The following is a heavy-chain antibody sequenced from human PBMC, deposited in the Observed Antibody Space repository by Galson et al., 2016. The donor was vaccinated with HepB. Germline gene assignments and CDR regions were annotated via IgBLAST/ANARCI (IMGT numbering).Heavy chain of an antibody. CDR2: IYYSGST. CDR3: ARDRRQGYSYGYATDYHYYGMDG. Sequence: SETLSLTCALSGGSISITNWWSWVRQPPGKGLEWIGEIYYSGSTYYNPSLKSRVTISVDKSKNQFSLRLSSATAADTAVYYCARDRRQGYSYGYATDYHYYGMDGWGQGTTVTVSS. CDR1: GGSISITNW. J-gene: IGHJ6*02. V-gene: IGHV4-4*02. D-gene: IGHD5-18*01.